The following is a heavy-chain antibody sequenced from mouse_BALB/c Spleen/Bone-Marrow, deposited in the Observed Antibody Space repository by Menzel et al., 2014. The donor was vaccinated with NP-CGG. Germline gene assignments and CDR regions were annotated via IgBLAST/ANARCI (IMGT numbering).Heavy chain of an antibody. J-gene: IGHJ2*01. V-gene: IGHV14-3*02. CDR1: GFNIXDTY. D-gene: IGHD2-4*01. Sequence: VQLQQPGAELVKPGASVKLSCTASGFNIXDTYMHWVKQRPEQGLEWIGRIDPANGNTKYDPKFQGKATITADTSSNTAYLQLSSLTSEDTAVYYCARYDYGVYFDYWGQGTTLTVSS. CDR2: IDPANGNT. CDR3: ARYDYGVYFDY.